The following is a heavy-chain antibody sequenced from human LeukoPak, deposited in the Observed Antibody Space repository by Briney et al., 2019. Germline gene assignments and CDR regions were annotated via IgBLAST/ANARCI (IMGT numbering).Heavy chain of an antibody. V-gene: IGHV1-46*01. CDR1: GYTFTSYY. CDR2: INPSGGST. CDR3: ARGVVVAATPHAFDI. J-gene: IGHJ3*02. D-gene: IGHD2-15*01. Sequence: ASVKVSCKASGYTFTSYYMHWVRQAPGQGLEWMAIINPSGGSTSYAQTFQGRVTMTRDTSTSTVYIELSSLRSEDTAVYYCARGVVVAATPHAFDIWGQETMVTVSS.